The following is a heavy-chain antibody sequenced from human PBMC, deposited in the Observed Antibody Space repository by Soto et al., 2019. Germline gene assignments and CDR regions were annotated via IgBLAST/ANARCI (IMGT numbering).Heavy chain of an antibody. CDR3: TTMVRVYYYYYGMDV. D-gene: IGHD3-10*01. CDR2: IKSKTDGGTT. Sequence: RQTTGKGLEWVGRIKSKTDGGTTDYAAPVKGRFTISRDDSKNTLYLQMNSLKTGDTAVYYCTTMVRVYYYYYGMDVWGQGTTVTVSS. J-gene: IGHJ6*02. V-gene: IGHV3-15*07.